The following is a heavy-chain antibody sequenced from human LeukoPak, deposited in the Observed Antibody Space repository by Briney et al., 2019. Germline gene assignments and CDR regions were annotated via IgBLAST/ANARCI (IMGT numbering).Heavy chain of an antibody. V-gene: IGHV3-21*01. CDR3: ARDYSSGWYYFDY. CDR2: ISSSSYI. J-gene: IGHJ4*02. Sequence: RPGGSLRLSCAASGFTFSSYSMNWVRQAPGKGLEWVSSISSSSYIYYADSEKGRFTISRDNAKNSLYLQMNSLRAEDTAVYYCARDYSSGWYYFDYWGQGTLVTVSS. CDR1: GFTFSSYS. D-gene: IGHD6-19*01.